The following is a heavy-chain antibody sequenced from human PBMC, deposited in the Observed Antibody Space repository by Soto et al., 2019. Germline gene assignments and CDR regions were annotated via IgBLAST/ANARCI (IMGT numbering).Heavy chain of an antibody. CDR1: GDSVSSDSAA. J-gene: IGHJ6*02. D-gene: IGHD2-15*01. CDR2: TYYRSKWYN. Sequence: SQTLSLTCAISGDSVSSDSAAWNWIRQSPSRGLEWLGTTYYRSKWYNDYALSVKSRISINPDTSKNQFSLQLNSVTPEDTAVYYCARDCSGSVCSPHSYDYGLHVWGQGTTVTVSS. V-gene: IGHV6-1*01. CDR3: ARDCSGSVCSPHSYDYGLHV.